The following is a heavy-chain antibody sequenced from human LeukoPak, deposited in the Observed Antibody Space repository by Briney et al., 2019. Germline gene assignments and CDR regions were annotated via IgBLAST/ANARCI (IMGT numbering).Heavy chain of an antibody. CDR3: ARELGYYDSSGYRVFDY. J-gene: IGHJ4*02. CDR1: GYTFTSYA. V-gene: IGHV7-4-1*02. Sequence: ASVTVSCKASGYTFTSYAMNWVRQPPGQGLEWMGWINTNTGNPTYAQGFTGRFVFSLDTSVSTAYLQISSLKAEDTAVYYCARELGYYDSSGYRVFDYWGQGTLVTVSS. CDR2: INTNTGNP. D-gene: IGHD3-22*01.